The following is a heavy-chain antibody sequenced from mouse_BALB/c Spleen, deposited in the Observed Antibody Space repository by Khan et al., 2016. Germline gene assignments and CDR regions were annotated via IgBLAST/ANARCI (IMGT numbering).Heavy chain of an antibody. D-gene: IGHD1-1*01. CDR3: ARKGLGSSGSMDY. CDR1: GFSLTNYG. CDR2: IWSGGST. V-gene: IGHV2-4-1*01. Sequence: QIQLVQSGPGLVQPSQSLSITCTVSGFSLTNYGVHWVRPSPGRGLEWLGVIWSGGSTDFNAAFISRLSISTDNSKSQVFFTMNSLQDDDTAIYYCARKGLGSSGSMDYWGQGTSVTVSS. J-gene: IGHJ4*01.